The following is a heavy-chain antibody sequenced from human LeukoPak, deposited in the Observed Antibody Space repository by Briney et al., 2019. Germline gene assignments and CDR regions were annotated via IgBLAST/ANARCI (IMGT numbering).Heavy chain of an antibody. Sequence: PGRSLRLSCAAAGFTFSSYGMHWVRQAPGKGLEWVAVIWYDGSNKYYADSVKGRFTISRDNSKNTLYLQMNSVRAEDTAEYYCARGITGSDYWGQGTLVTVSS. D-gene: IGHD3-10*01. CDR3: ARGITGSDY. J-gene: IGHJ4*02. CDR2: IWYDGSNK. V-gene: IGHV3-33*01. CDR1: GFTFSSYG.